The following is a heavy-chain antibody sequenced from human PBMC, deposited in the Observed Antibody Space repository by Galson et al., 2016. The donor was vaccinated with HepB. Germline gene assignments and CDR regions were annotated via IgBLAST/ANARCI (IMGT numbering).Heavy chain of an antibody. CDR1: GFTFNRYG. D-gene: IGHD1-26*01. CDR3: ARGSEWETPLDDAFDI. V-gene: IGHV3-30*03. J-gene: IGHJ3*02. Sequence: SLRLSCAASGFTFNRYGMNWVRQVPSKGLEFVAIISYDGTTNYYKDSVRGRFTISRDNSKNTLYLQISGLKFEDTGVYYCARGSEWETPLDDAFDIWGQGTMVTVSS. CDR2: ISYDGTTN.